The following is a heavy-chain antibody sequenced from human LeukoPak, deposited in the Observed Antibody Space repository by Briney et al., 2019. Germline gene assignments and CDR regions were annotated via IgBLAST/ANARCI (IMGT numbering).Heavy chain of an antibody. V-gene: IGHV1-2*06. J-gene: IGHJ3*02. Sequence: ASXXVSCKASGYTFTCYYMHWVRQAPGQGLEWMGRINPNSGGTNYAQKFQGRVTMTRDTSISTAYMELSRLRSDDTAVYYCAKSSSDAFDIWGQGTMVTVSS. D-gene: IGHD2-2*01. CDR1: GYTFTCYY. CDR2: INPNSGGT. CDR3: AKSSSDAFDI.